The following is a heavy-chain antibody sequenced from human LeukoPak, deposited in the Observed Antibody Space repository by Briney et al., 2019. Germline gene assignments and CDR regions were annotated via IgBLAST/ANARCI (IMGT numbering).Heavy chain of an antibody. CDR2: IYYSGST. J-gene: IGHJ4*02. Sequence: NPSDTLSLTCTVSGGSIISYYWSWIRQPPGRGLEWIGYIYYSGSTNYNPSLKSRVTISVDTSRNQFSLKLSSVTAADTAVYYCARGALIVGATSFDYWGQGTLVTVSS. CDR1: GGSIISYY. V-gene: IGHV4-59*07. CDR3: ARGALIVGATSFDY. D-gene: IGHD1-26*01.